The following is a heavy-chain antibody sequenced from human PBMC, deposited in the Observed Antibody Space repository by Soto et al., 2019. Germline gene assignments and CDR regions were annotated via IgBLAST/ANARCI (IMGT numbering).Heavy chain of an antibody. CDR3: ARQRGDVAATWGYYYYGMDV. J-gene: IGHJ6*02. V-gene: IGHV4-39*01. CDR1: GGSISSSSYY. Sequence: SETLSLTCTVSGGSISSSSYYWGWIRQPPGKGLEWIGSIYYSGSTYYNPSLKSRVTISVDTSKNQFSLKLSSVTAADTAVYYCARQRGDVAATWGYYYYGMDVWGQGTTVTVSS. D-gene: IGHD2-15*01. CDR2: IYYSGST.